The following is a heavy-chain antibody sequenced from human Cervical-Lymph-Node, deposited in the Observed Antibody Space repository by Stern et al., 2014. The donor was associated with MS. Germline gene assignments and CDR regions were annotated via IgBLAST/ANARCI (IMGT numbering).Heavy chain of an antibody. Sequence: QVQLVQSGAEVKKSGSSVKVSCKASGGTLRSYVITWARQASGQGPARMGEISPICGTATYAQQFQGRVTITADEYTSTVYMELSRLRSEDTAVYYCARNVGDTTLGHWGQGSQVIVSS. CDR1: GGTLRSYV. J-gene: IGHJ4*02. CDR3: ARNVGDTTLGH. D-gene: IGHD3-16*01. CDR2: ISPICGTA. V-gene: IGHV1-69*12.